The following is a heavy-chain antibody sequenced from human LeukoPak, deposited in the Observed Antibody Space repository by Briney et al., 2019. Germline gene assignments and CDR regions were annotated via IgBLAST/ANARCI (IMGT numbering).Heavy chain of an antibody. CDR2: IYYTGST. CDR3: ARHRSYSSSSPFDY. Sequence: SETLSLTCPVSGGSISSLYWSWIRQPPGKGLEWIGYIYYTGSTNYNPSLKSRVTMFVDMSKNQFSLRLSSVTAADTAVYYCARHRSYSSSSPFDYWGQGTLVTVSS. D-gene: IGHD6-6*01. CDR1: GGSISSLY. V-gene: IGHV4-59*08. J-gene: IGHJ4*02.